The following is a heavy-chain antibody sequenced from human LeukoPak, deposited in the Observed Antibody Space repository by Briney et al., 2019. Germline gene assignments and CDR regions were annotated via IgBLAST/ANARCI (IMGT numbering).Heavy chain of an antibody. Sequence: PSETLSLTCTVSGGSISTTDRYWGWVRQPPGKGLEWIGSIYYSGITYHNPSLKSRVTISVDTSKNQFSLKLSSVTAADTAVYYCARSPYYDILTGYPLPVAFDIWGQGTMVTVSS. CDR3: ARSPYYDILTGYPLPVAFDI. D-gene: IGHD3-9*01. CDR1: GGSISTTDRY. CDR2: IYYSGIT. V-gene: IGHV4-39*07. J-gene: IGHJ3*02.